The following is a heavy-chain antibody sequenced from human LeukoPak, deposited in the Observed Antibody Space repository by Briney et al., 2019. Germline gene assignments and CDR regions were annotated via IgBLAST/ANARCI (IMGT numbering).Heavy chain of an antibody. D-gene: IGHD2-2*01. Sequence: QPGGSLRLSCAASGFTVSSYWMSWVRQAPGKGLEWVANIKQDGSEKYYVDSVKGRFTISRDNAKNSLYLQVNSLRAEDTAVYYCARDDCSSISCYHNWFDPWGQGTLVTVSS. CDR1: GFTVSSYW. CDR2: IKQDGSEK. CDR3: ARDDCSSISCYHNWFDP. J-gene: IGHJ5*02. V-gene: IGHV3-7*01.